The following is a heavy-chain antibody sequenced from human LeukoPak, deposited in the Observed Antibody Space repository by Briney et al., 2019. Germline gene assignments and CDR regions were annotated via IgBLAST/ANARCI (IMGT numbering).Heavy chain of an antibody. CDR2: IIPIFGTA. V-gene: IGHV1-69*13. Sequence: SVKVSCKASGGTFSSYAISWVRQAPGQGLEWMGGIIPIFGTANYAQKFQGRATITADESTSTAYMELSSLRSEDTAVYYCARTYYYDSSGYSYFDYWGQGTLVTVSS. D-gene: IGHD3-22*01. J-gene: IGHJ4*02. CDR1: GGTFSSYA. CDR3: ARTYYYDSSGYSYFDY.